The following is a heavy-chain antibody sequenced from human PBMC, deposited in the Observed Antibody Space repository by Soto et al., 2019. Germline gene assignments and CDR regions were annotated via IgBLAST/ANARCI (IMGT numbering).Heavy chain of an antibody. CDR1: GGTFCSYA. Sequence: QVQLVQSGAEVKKPGSSVKVSCKASGGTFCSYAISRVRQAPGQGLEWMGGIIPIFGTANYAQKFQGRVTITADESTSTAYMELSSLRSEDTALYYCGGNRNDIYYYGMDVWGQGTTVTVSS. D-gene: IGHD1-20*01. V-gene: IGHV1-69*12. CDR3: GGNRNDIYYYGMDV. J-gene: IGHJ6*02. CDR2: IIPIFGTA.